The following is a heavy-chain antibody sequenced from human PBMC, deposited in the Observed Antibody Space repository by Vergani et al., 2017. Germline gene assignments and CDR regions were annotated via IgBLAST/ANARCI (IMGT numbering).Heavy chain of an antibody. V-gene: IGHV1-69*12. D-gene: IGHD2-21*01. CDR1: GGTFSSYA. Sequence: QVQLVQSGAEVKKPGSSVKVSCKASGGTFSSYAISWVRQAPGQGLEWMGGIIPIFGTANYAQKFQGRVTITADESTSTAYMELSSLRSEDTAVYYCARGALDCSHYYYYYYKDVWGKGTTVTVSS. CDR2: IIPIFGTA. J-gene: IGHJ6*03. CDR3: ARGALDCSHYYYYYYKDV.